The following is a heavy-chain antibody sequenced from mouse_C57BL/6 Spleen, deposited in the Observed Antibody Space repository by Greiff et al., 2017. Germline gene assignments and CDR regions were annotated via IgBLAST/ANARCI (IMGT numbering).Heavy chain of an antibody. D-gene: IGHD2-2*01. CDR1: GYTFTDYY. Sequence: EVKLQQSGPELVKPGASVKISCKASGYTFTDYYMNWVKQSHGKSLEWIGDINPNNGGIIYNQKLKGKATLTVDKSSSTAYMELRSLTSEDSAVYYCARSRGGYDYWGQGTTLTVSS. CDR2: INPNNGGI. V-gene: IGHV1-26*01. CDR3: ARSRGGYDY. J-gene: IGHJ2*01.